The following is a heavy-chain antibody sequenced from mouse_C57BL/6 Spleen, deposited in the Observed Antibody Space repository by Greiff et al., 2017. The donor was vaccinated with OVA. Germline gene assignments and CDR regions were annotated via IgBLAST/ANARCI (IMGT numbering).Heavy chain of an antibody. CDR1: GFTFSNYW. J-gene: IGHJ4*01. Sequence: EVKLMESGGGLVQPGGSMKLSCVASGFTFSNYWMNWVRQSPEKGLEWVAQIRLKSDNYATHYAESVKGRFTISRDDSKSSGYLQKNYVRDEDAGMYYCTVDDYERGNWGQGTSVTVSS. V-gene: IGHV6-3*01. CDR2: IRLKSDNYAT. D-gene: IGHD2-4*01. CDR3: TVDDYERGN.